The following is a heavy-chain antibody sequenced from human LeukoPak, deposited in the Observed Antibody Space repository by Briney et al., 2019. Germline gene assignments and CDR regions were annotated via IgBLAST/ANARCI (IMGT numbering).Heavy chain of an antibody. D-gene: IGHD3-22*01. V-gene: IGHV4-4*09. CDR1: AASISNYY. J-gene: IGHJ4*02. CDR2: ISTSGST. CDR3: ASPRSGYRYTFDY. Sequence: SETLSLTCAVSAASISNYYWSWIRQAPGKGLEWIGYISTSGSTNYNPSLKSRVSISLDTSKNRFSPNLNFVTAADTAVYYCASPRSGYRYTFDYWGQGALVTVSS.